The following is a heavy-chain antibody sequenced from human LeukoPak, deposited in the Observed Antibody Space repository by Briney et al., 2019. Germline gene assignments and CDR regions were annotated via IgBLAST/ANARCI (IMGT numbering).Heavy chain of an antibody. J-gene: IGHJ4*02. CDR2: INSDGSST. CDR1: GFTFSSYW. Sequence: GGSLRLSCAASGFTFSSYWMHWVRQAPGKGLVWVSRINSDGSSTSYADSVKGRFTISRDNSKNTLYLQMNSLRAEDTAVYYCATDGGPAYSSSWYLYWGQGSLVTVSS. V-gene: IGHV3-74*01. CDR3: ATDGGPAYSSSWYLY. D-gene: IGHD6-13*01.